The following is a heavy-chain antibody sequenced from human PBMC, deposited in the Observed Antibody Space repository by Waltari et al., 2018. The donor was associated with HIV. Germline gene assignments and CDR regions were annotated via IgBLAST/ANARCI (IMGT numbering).Heavy chain of an antibody. D-gene: IGHD6-13*01. CDR2: INWNGGST. J-gene: IGHJ4*02. CDR3: ARRSSSGSWYSSLDY. V-gene: IGHV3-20*04. Sequence: EVHLLESGGRVLRPGGSLRLSCAASGFNFADYGLTWVRQVPGKGLAWVSGINWNGGSTGYADSVKGRFTISRDNANNHLYLQMNSLRAEDTALYYCARRSSSGSWYSSLDYWGQGTLVIVSS. CDR1: GFNFADYG.